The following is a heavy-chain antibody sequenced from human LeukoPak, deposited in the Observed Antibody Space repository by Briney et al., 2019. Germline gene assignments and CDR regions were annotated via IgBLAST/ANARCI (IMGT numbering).Heavy chain of an antibody. J-gene: IGHJ4*02. CDR2: ISWNSGTI. CDR3: AKDQNAIAVAFDY. D-gene: IGHD6-19*01. V-gene: IGHV3-9*01. Sequence: GGPLRLSCAASGFTFDDYPMHWVRQAPGKGLEWVSGISWNSGTIGYADSVKARFTISRDNAKNSLYLQMNSLRAEDTALYYCAKDQNAIAVAFDYWGQGTLVTVSS. CDR1: GFTFDDYP.